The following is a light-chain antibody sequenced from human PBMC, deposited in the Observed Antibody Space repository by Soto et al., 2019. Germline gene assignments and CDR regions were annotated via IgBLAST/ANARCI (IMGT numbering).Light chain of an antibody. CDR2: DAS. J-gene: IGKJ1*01. Sequence: TQSPGTLSLSPGERAILSYRASQSFSRWLAWYQQKPGKAPKLLIYDASSLESGVPSRFSGSGSGTEFSLTISSLQPDDFATYYCQQYNSNSPSFGQGTKVEIK. CDR1: QSFSRW. CDR3: QQYNSNSPS. V-gene: IGKV1-5*01.